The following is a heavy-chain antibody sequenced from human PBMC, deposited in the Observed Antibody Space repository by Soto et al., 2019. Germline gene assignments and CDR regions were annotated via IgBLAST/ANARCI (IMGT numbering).Heavy chain of an antibody. CDR1: GYTFTSYD. CDR2: MNPNSGNT. V-gene: IGHV1-8*01. Sequence: ASVKVSCKASGYTFTSYDINWVRQATGQGLEWMGWMNPNSGNTGYAQKFQGRVTMTRNTSISTAYMELSSLRSEDTAVYYCARRPYYYDSSGYYLDAFDIWGQGTMVTVSS. J-gene: IGHJ3*02. CDR3: ARRPYYYDSSGYYLDAFDI. D-gene: IGHD3-22*01.